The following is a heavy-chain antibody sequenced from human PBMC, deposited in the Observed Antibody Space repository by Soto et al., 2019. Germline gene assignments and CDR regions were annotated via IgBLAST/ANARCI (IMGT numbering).Heavy chain of an antibody. CDR2: IWYDGSNK. CDR3: ARDHEQWLVN. V-gene: IGHV3-33*01. J-gene: IGHJ4*02. CDR1: GFTFSSYG. Sequence: QVQLVESGGGVVQPGRSLRLSCAASGFTFSSYGMHWVRQAPGKGLEWVAVIWYDGSNKYYADSVKGRFTISRDNSKNALYLQRNSLRAEDTAVYYCARDHEQWLVNWGQGTLVTVSS. D-gene: IGHD6-19*01.